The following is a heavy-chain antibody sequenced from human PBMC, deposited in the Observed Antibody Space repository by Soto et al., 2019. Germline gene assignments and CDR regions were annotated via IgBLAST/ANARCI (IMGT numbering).Heavy chain of an antibody. Sequence: ASVKVSCKASGYTFTNYGISWVRQAPGQGLEWMGWISAYNGNTNYAQKLQGRVTMTTDTSTSTAYMELRSLRSDDTDVYYCARSYSSGWYRPAPSDPWGQGTLVTVSS. CDR2: ISAYNGNT. J-gene: IGHJ5*02. D-gene: IGHD6-19*01. CDR3: ARSYSSGWYRPAPSDP. V-gene: IGHV1-18*01. CDR1: GYTFTNYG.